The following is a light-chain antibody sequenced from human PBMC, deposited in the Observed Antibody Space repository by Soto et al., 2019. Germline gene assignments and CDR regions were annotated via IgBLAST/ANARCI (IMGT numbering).Light chain of an antibody. V-gene: IGKV3-15*01. J-gene: IGKJ1*01. CDR1: QSVRSN. CDR3: QQYNNWPPDRT. Sequence: EIVMTQSPATLSVSPGERATLSCRARQSVRSNLAWYQQQPGQAPRLLIYGGSTRPTGIPARFSGSGSGTEFALNISSLQSEDFAIYFCQQYNNWPPDRTFGQGTKVEIK. CDR2: GGS.